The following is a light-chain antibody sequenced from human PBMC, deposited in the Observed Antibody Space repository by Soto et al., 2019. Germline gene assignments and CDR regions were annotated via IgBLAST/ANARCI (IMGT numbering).Light chain of an antibody. V-gene: IGKV3-15*01. CDR2: GAS. CDR3: QQYFNWPLTWT. Sequence: EIVLTQSPATLSVSAGGIVTLSCRASQSIRTNVAWYQQISGQAPRLLVYGASTRATGVPARFSGSGSGTEFTLTISSLQSEDSAFYYCQQYFNWPLTWTFGPGSKVQIK. J-gene: IGKJ1*01. CDR1: QSIRTN.